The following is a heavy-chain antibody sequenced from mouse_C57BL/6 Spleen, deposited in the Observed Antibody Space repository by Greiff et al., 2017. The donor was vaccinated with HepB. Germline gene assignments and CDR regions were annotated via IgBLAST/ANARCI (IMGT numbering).Heavy chain of an antibody. V-gene: IGHV1-50*01. CDR3: ARWDSSGYVFAY. CDR2: IDPSDSYT. D-gene: IGHD3-2*02. Sequence: QVQLQQSGAELVKPGASVKLSCKASGYTFTSYWMQWVKQRPGQGLEWIGEIDPSDSYTNYNQKFKGKATLTVDTSASTAYMQLSSLTSEDSAVYYCARWDSSGYVFAYWGQGTLVTVSA. CDR1: GYTFTSYW. J-gene: IGHJ3*01.